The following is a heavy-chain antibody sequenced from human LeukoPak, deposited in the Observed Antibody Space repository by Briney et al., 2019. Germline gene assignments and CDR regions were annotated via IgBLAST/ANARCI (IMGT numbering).Heavy chain of an antibody. CDR2: INPSGGST. D-gene: IGHD4-17*01. V-gene: IGHV1-46*01. CDR1: GYTFTSYY. CDR3: ARAVTTEWYFDL. Sequence: ASVKVSCKASGYTFTSYYMHWVRQARGQGLEWMGIINPSGGSTSYAQKFQGRVTMTRDTSTSTVYMELSSLRSEDTAVYYCARAVTTEWYFDLWGRGTLVTVSS. J-gene: IGHJ2*01.